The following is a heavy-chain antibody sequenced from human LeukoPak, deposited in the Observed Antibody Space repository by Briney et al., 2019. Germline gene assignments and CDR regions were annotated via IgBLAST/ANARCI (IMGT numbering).Heavy chain of an antibody. J-gene: IGHJ4*02. CDR3: ASGIVYCSSTSCYFN. CDR1: GYTLTGYF. D-gene: IGHD2-2*01. CDR2: INPNSGGT. V-gene: IGHV1-2*02. Sequence: ASVKVSCKASGYTLTGYFMHWVRQAPGQGLEWMGWINPNSGGTNYAQKFQGRVTMTRDTSISTAYMELSRLRSDDTAVYYCASGIVYCSSTSCYFNWGQGTLVTVSS.